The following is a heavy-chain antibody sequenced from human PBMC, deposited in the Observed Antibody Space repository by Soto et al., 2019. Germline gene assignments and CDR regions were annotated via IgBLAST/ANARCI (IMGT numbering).Heavy chain of an antibody. CDR3: AKDQLRGYSYGVFDY. CDR2: ISGSGGST. CDR1: GFTFSSYA. Sequence: EVQLLESGGGLVQPGGSLRLSCAASGFTFSSYAMSWVRQAPGKGLEWVSAISGSGGSTYYADSVKGRFTISRDNSKNTLYLQMNSLRAKDTAVYYCAKDQLRGYSYGVFDYWGQGTLVTVSS. V-gene: IGHV3-23*01. D-gene: IGHD5-18*01. J-gene: IGHJ4*02.